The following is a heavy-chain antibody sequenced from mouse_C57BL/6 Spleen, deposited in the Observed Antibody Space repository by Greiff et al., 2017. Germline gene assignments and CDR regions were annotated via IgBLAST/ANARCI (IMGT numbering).Heavy chain of an antibody. CDR2: INPSTGGT. V-gene: IGHV1-42*01. J-gene: IGHJ2*01. Sequence: VQLQQSGPELVKPGASVKISCKASGYSFTGYYMNWVKQSPEKSLEWIGEINPSTGGTTYNQKFKAKATLTVDKSSSTAYMQLKSLTSEDSAVXYCARKEDYFDYWGQGTTLTVSS. CDR1: GYSFTGYY. CDR3: ARKEDYFDY.